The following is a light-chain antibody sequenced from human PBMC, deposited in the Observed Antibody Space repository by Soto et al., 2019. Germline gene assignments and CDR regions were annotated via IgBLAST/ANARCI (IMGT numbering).Light chain of an antibody. CDR3: MQALQTPWT. Sequence: DIVMTQSPLSLPVTPGEAASISCRSSQSVLNSDGYNRMDWYLQKPGRSPQLLIYLSSNRASGVHDRFSGSGSGTDFTLTNSRVEAEVGGVYYRMQALQTPWTFGQGTKVDIK. V-gene: IGKV2-28*01. J-gene: IGKJ1*01. CDR2: LSS. CDR1: QSVLNSDGYNR.